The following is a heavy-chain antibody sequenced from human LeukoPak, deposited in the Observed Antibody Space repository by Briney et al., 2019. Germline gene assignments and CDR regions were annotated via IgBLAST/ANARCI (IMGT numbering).Heavy chain of an antibody. V-gene: IGHV3-49*03. CDR1: GFSFCEFA. D-gene: IGHD1-1*01. CDR2: IRSSIYGGTP. CDR3: SREWGNGNDIRPDY. J-gene: IGHJ4*02. Sequence: GGSLRLSCTSSGFSFCEFAVSWFRQAPGKGLEWIGFIRSSIYGGTPKAAASVKGRFIFSRDDSKGVAYLRMNSLKIEDTAMYYCSREWGNGNDIRPDYWGQGTLVTVSS.